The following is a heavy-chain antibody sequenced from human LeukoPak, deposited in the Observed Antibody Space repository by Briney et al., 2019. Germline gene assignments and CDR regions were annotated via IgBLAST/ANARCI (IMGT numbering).Heavy chain of an antibody. Sequence: GGSLRLSCAASGFTFSSYAMHWVRQAPGKGLEWVAVISYDGSNKYYADSVKGRFTISRDNSKNTLYLQMNSLRAEDTAVYYCARGPVPAAITYFDYWGQGTLVIVSS. CDR3: ARGPVPAAITYFDY. CDR2: ISYDGSNK. CDR1: GFTFSSYA. J-gene: IGHJ4*02. V-gene: IGHV3-30*01. D-gene: IGHD2-2*01.